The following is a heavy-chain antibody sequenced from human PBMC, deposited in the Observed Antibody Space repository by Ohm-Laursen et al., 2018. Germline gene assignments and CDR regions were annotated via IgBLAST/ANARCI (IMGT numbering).Heavy chain of an antibody. CDR2: ISYDGSNK. J-gene: IGHJ4*02. V-gene: IGHV3-30*03. CDR3: ARESNFDY. Sequence: SLRLSCAASGFTFSSYGMHWVRQAPGKGLEWVAVISYDGSNKYYADSVKGRFTISRDNSKNTLYLQMNSLRGEDTAVYYCARESNFDYWGQGTLVTVSS. CDR1: GFTFSSYG.